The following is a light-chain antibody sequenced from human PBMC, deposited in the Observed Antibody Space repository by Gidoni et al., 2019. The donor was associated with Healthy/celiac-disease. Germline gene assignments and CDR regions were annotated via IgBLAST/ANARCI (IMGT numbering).Light chain of an antibody. CDR2: DVS. CDR3: SSYTSSSTVV. J-gene: IGLJ2*01. V-gene: IGLV2-14*03. Sequence: QSALTQPASVSGSPGQSITISCTGTSSDVGGYKYVSWYQQPPAKAPKLMIYDVSNRPSGVSNRFSGSKSGNTASLTISGLQAEDEADYYCSSYTSSSTVVFGGGTKLTVL. CDR1: SSDVGGYKY.